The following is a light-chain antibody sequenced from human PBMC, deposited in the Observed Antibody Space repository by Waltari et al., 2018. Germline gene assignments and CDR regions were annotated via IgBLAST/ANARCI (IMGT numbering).Light chain of an antibody. CDR1: QYVSNN. J-gene: IGKJ2*02. CDR3: QQYNVWPPST. CDR2: GAS. V-gene: IGKV3-15*01. Sequence: EIVMTQSPATLSVSPGNTATFSCRASQYVSNNLAWYQHKPGQAPRLPSSGASTRASVFPARFRGSGSGTEFTLTHSRLQSEDSAVYYCQQYNVWPPSTFGQGTKLEIK.